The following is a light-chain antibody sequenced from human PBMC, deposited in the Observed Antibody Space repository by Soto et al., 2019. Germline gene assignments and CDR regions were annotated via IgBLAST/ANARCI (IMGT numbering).Light chain of an antibody. V-gene: IGKV3-20*01. Sequence: EIGWTQSPGILSLSPGERATLSCRASQTIIGSYLACYQKKPGQATRLLIYGASIRATGIPDRFSGSGSGTYFTLTISRLEHEEFAVDYCQQYSSSPRKFGKRTNVEI. CDR1: QTIIGSY. CDR2: GAS. CDR3: QQYSSSPRK. J-gene: IGKJ1*01.